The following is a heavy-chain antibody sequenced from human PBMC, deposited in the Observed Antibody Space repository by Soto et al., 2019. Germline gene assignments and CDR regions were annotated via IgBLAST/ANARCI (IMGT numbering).Heavy chain of an antibody. CDR3: AKGGGDYANAFDI. J-gene: IGHJ3*02. CDR2: ITYDGNKK. V-gene: IGHV3-30*18. D-gene: IGHD2-21*02. CDR1: GFTFSSYA. Sequence: GGSLRLSCAASGFTFSSYAMSWVRQAPGKGLEWVTFITYDGNKKYYTDSVKGRFTISRDNSNNTLYLQMNSLRTEDTAVYYCAKGGGDYANAFDIWGQGSMVTVSS.